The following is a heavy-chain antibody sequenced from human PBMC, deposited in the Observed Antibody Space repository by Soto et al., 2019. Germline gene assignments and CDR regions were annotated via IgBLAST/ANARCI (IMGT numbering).Heavy chain of an antibody. Sequence: SETLSLTCTVSGGSVSSGSYYWSWIRQPPGKGLEWIGYIYYSGSTNYNPSLKSRVTISVDTSKNQFSLKLSSVTAADTAVYYCARAKGYCISTSCYSDWFDPWGQGTLVTVSS. CDR2: IYYSGST. CDR1: GGSVSSGSYY. V-gene: IGHV4-61*01. CDR3: ARAKGYCISTSCYSDWFDP. J-gene: IGHJ5*02. D-gene: IGHD2-2*02.